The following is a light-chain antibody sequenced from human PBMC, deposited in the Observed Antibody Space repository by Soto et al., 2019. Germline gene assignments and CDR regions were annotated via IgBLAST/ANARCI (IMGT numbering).Light chain of an antibody. CDR2: DAS. J-gene: IGKJ3*01. Sequence: TLSLSPGERATLSCRASQSVSSYLAWYQQKPGQAPRLLIYDASNRATGIPARFSGSGSGTDFPLTISSLEPEDFAVYYCQQRSNWPPKFTFGPGTKVDIK. CDR3: QQRSNWPPKFT. V-gene: IGKV3-11*01. CDR1: QSVSSY.